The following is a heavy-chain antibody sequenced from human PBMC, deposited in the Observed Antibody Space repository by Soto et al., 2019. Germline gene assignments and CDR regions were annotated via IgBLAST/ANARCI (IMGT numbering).Heavy chain of an antibody. V-gene: IGHV5-51*01. D-gene: IGHD6-13*01. CDR3: ARQNSWDLDY. J-gene: IGHJ4*02. Sequence: GESLKISCEGSGYSFTSYRIAWVRQMPGKGLEWMGIIYPGDSDTRYSPSFQGQVTSSANKSISTAYLQWSSLKASDTAMYYWARQNSWDLDYWGQGTLVTVSS. CDR2: IYPGDSDT. CDR1: GYSFTSYR.